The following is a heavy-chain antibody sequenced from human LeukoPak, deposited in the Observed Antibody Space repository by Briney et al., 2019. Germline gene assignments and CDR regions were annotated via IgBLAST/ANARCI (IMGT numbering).Heavy chain of an antibody. CDR2: INAGHGNT. D-gene: IGHD2-21*02. CDR3: ARGGRSYYCGGDCYWVPFDY. J-gene: IGHJ4*02. Sequence: GASVTVSCKASGYTFTNYAMHWVRQAPGQRLEWMGWINAGHGNTKYSQEFQGRVTITRDTSASTAYMELSSLRSEDTAVYYCARGGRSYYCGGDCYWVPFDYWGQGTLVTVSS. V-gene: IGHV1-3*03. CDR1: GYTFTNYA.